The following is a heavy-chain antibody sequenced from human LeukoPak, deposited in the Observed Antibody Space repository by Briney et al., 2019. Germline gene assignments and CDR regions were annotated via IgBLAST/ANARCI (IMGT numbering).Heavy chain of an antibody. V-gene: IGHV4-59*08. D-gene: IGHD6-19*01. CDR1: GGSMSGFF. CDR3: ARGLTGYSTGWYADY. J-gene: IGHJ4*02. CDR2: IYYSGSST. Sequence: SETLSLTCTVSGGSMSGFFWTWIRQPPGRELEWIGSIYYSGSSTKYNPSLKSRVTISVDTSKSQFSLNLNSATAADTAVYYCARGLTGYSTGWYADYWGQGTLVTVSS.